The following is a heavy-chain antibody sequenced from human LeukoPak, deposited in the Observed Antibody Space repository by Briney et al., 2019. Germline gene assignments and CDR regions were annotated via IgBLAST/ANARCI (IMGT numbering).Heavy chain of an antibody. V-gene: IGHV1-2*02. Sequence: ASVKVSCKASGYTFTGYYMHWVRQAPGQGLEWMGWINPNSGDTNYAQKFQGRVTMTRDTSISTAYMELSRLGSDDTAVYYCARGSTIAAREFDYWGQGTLVTVSS. J-gene: IGHJ4*02. CDR3: ARGSTIAAREFDY. D-gene: IGHD6-6*01. CDR1: GYTFTGYY. CDR2: INPNSGDT.